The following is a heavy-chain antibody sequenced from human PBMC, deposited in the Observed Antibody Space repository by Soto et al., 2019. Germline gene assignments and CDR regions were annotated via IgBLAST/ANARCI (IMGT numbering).Heavy chain of an antibody. J-gene: IGHJ2*01. V-gene: IGHV4-31*06. CDR3: ARDKGAQFDWYFDL. Sequence: QVXLQXXXPGLVQPSQTLSLTCSVSSDSINGGXXXXXWIRQFPGKGLEWIGYTSYSGTTNYNPSLXXXXXXXXXXXXXXXXXXXXXXXAADTAVYYCARDKGAQFDWYFDLWGRGTLVTVS. CDR2: TSYSGTT. D-gene: IGHD2-21*01. CDR1: SDSINGGXXX.